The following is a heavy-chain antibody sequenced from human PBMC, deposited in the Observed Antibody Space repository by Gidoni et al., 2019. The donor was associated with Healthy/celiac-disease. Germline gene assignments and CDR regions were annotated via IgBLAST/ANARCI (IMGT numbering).Heavy chain of an antibody. V-gene: IGHV4-61*02. J-gene: IGHJ3*02. Sequence: QVQLQESGPALVTPSQTLSLTCSASAGSTTSGSNSWSWIRQPAGKGLEWIGRIYTSGSTNYNPSLKSRVTISVDTSKNQFSLKLSSVTAADTAVYYCARAKEHSSSWYEPPHAFDIWGQGTMVTVSS. CDR2: IYTSGST. CDR1: AGSTTSGSNS. CDR3: ARAKEHSSSWYEPPHAFDI. D-gene: IGHD6-13*01.